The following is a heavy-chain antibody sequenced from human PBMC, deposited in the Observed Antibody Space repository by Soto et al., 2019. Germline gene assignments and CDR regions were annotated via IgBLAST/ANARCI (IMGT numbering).Heavy chain of an antibody. CDR3: ARQYGCSWYLSWFVP. D-gene: IGHD6-13*01. J-gene: IGHJ5*02. V-gene: IGHV4-34*01. Sequence: SETLSLTCAVSGGTFSGDYWTWIHQPPGKGLGWIGEINHSGRTNYNPSLTRLVTISIXXXXGXFXLXVXXXTAAXTSVYYCARQYGCSWYLSWFVPWGEGSLVTV. CDR2: INHSGRT. CDR1: GGTFSGDY.